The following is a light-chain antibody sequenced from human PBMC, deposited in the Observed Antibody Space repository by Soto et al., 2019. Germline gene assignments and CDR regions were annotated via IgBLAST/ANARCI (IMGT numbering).Light chain of an antibody. CDR3: QQYKKWPLS. V-gene: IGKV3-15*01. J-gene: IGKJ4*01. CDR1: QSVSGD. Sequence: IVMTQSPVTLSVSPGQRATLACRASQSVSGDFAWYQQKAGQPPKLLIYGATTRATGIPARFSGSGSGTEFTLTISSLQSEDLAVYYCQQYKKWPLSFGGGTTVEN. CDR2: GAT.